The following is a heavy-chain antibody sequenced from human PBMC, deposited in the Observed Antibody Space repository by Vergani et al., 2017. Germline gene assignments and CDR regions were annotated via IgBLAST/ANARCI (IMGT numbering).Heavy chain of an antibody. D-gene: IGHD2-21*02. CDR1: GGTFSSYA. Sequence: QVQLVQSGAEVKKPGASVKVSCKASGGTFSSYAITWVRQAPGQGLEWMGGIIPIFGTANYAQKFQGRVSITADESTSTAYMELSSLRSDDTAVYYCARDTERAATADAFDIWGQGTMVTVSS. CDR3: ARDTERAATADAFDI. J-gene: IGHJ3*02. CDR2: IIPIFGTA. V-gene: IGHV1-69*13.